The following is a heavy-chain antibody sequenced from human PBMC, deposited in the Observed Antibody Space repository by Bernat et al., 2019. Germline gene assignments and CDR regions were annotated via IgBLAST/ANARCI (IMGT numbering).Heavy chain of an antibody. CDR3: ARGVPYGSPEFPTAVAVARPPNTLDY. D-gene: IGHD6-19*01. CDR1: GFTFSSYA. CDR2: ISYDGSNK. J-gene: IGHJ4*02. Sequence: QVQLVESGGGVVQPGRSLRLSCAASGFTFSSYAMHWVRQAPGKGLEWVAVISYDGSNKYYADSVKGRFTISRDNSKNTLYLQMNSLRAEDTAVYYCARGVPYGSPEFPTAVAVARPPNTLDYWGQGTLVTVSS. V-gene: IGHV3-30-3*01.